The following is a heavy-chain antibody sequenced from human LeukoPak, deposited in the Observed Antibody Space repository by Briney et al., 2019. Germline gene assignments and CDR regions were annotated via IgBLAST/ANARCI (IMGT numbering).Heavy chain of an antibody. CDR3: ARDHPETSDNWFDP. J-gene: IGHJ5*02. D-gene: IGHD1-14*01. CDR1: GYTFTGYY. CDR2: INPNSGGT. Sequence: ASVKVSCKASGYTFTGYYMHWVRQAPGQGLEWMGWINPNSGGTNYAQKFQGRVTMTRDTSISTAYMELSRLRSDDTAVYYCARDHPETSDNWFDPWGQGTLVTVSS. V-gene: IGHV1-2*02.